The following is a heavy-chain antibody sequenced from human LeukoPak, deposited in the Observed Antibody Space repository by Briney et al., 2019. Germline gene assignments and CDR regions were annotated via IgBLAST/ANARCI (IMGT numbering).Heavy chain of an antibody. V-gene: IGHV3-74*01. CDR1: GNYW. CDR2: INSDGSWT. Sequence: GGSLRLSCAASGNYWMHWVRQAPGKGLVWVSHINSDGSWTSYADSVKGRFTISKDNPKNTVYLQMNNLRAEDTAVYYCVSFYETYWGRGTLVTVSS. CDR3: VSFYETY. J-gene: IGHJ4*02. D-gene: IGHD2-2*01.